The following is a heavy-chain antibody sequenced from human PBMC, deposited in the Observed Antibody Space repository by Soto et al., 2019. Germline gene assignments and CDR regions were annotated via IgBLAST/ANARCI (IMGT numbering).Heavy chain of an antibody. CDR2: IYYSGST. Sequence: SETLSLTCTVSGGSISSGGYYWSWIRQHPGKGLEWIGYIYYSGSTYYNPSLKSRVTISVDTSKNQFSLKLSSVTAADTAVYYCARVRAGDIVVVPAALDYWGQGTLVTVSS. D-gene: IGHD2-2*01. V-gene: IGHV4-31*03. CDR3: ARVRAGDIVVVPAALDY. CDR1: GGSISSGGYY. J-gene: IGHJ4*02.